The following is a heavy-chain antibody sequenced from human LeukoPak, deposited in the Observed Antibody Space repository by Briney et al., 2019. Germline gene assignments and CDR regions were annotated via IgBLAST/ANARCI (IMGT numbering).Heavy chain of an antibody. CDR2: IYYSGST. J-gene: IGHJ6*02. V-gene: IGHV4-59*01. CDR3: ARAHSGYDKPPYYYGMDV. D-gene: IGHD5-12*01. Sequence: PSETLSLTCTVSGGSISSYYWSWIRQPPGKGLEWIGYIYYSGSTNYNPSLKSRVTISVDTSKNQFSLKLSSVTAADTAVYYCARAHSGYDKPPYYYGMDVWGQGTTVTVSS. CDR1: GGSISSYY.